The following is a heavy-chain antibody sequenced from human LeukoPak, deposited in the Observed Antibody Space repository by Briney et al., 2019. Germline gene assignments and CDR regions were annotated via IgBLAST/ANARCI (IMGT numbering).Heavy chain of an antibody. J-gene: IGHJ5*02. Sequence: PSETLSLTCTVSGGSISSGGYYWSWIRQPPGKGLEWIGYIYHSGSTYYNPSLKSRVTISVDRSKNQFSLKLSSVTAADTAVYYCARARSVDPNWFDPWGQGTLVTVSS. V-gene: IGHV4-30-2*01. CDR2: IYHSGST. CDR3: ARARSVDPNWFDP. CDR1: GGSISSGGYY. D-gene: IGHD5/OR15-5a*01.